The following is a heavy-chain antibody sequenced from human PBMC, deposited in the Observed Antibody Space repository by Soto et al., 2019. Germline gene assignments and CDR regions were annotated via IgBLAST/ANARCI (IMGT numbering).Heavy chain of an antibody. J-gene: IGHJ4*02. D-gene: IGHD1-1*01. Sequence: QPGGSLRLFCAASGFTFSNYAMHWVRQAPSKGLEWVALTSYDGNNEYYTDSVKGRLTISRDNSKNTLFLQMNSPRPEDTAVYYCAKDKGVFNWATSYFDYWGQGALVTVSS. CDR1: GFTFSNYA. V-gene: IGHV3-30*18. CDR2: TSYDGNNE. CDR3: AKDKGVFNWATSYFDY.